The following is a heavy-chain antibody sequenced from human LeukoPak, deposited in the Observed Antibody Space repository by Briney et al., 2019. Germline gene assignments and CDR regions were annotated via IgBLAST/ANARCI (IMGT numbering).Heavy chain of an antibody. CDR3: ASLNCSTASCHAAEYFQD. D-gene: IGHD2-2*01. V-gene: IGHV5-51*01. CDR1: GYSFTSYW. J-gene: IGHJ1*01. Sequence: GESLKISCKGSGYSFTSYWIGWVRQMPGKGLEWMGIIYPGDSDTRYSLSFRGQVTISADKSISTAYLQWSSLKASDTAMYYCASLNCSTASCHAAEYFQDWGQGTLVTVSS. CDR2: IYPGDSDT.